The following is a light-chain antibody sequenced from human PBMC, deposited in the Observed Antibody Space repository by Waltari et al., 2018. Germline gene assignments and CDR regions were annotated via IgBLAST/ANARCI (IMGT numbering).Light chain of an antibody. CDR2: GTS. CDR1: QTINNNF. V-gene: IGKV3-20*01. CDR3: QQYDGSVLT. J-gene: IGKJ4*01. Sequence: IVLTQSPDTLSLSPGQRATLSCRASQTINNNFLVWYQQKPGQAPRLIIHGTSSRATAFPDRFSGSGSGTDFTLTISSLKPEASAVYYCQQYDGSVLTFGGGTKVEI.